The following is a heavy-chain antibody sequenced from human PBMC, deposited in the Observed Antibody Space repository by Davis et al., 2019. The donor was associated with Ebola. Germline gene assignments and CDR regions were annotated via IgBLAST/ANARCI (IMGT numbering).Heavy chain of an antibody. D-gene: IGHD3-10*01. J-gene: IGHJ4*02. V-gene: IGHV3-30-3*01. CDR2: ISYDGSNK. Sequence: GESLKISCAASGFTSNVYWMSWVRQAPGKGLEWVAVISYDGSNKYYADSVKGRFTISRDNSKNTLYLQMNSLRAEDTAVYYCARLDYGSGSFFDYWGQGTLVTVSS. CDR1: GFTSNVYW. CDR3: ARLDYGSGSFFDY.